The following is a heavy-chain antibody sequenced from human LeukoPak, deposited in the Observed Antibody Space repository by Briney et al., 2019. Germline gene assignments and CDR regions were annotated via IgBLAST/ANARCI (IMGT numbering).Heavy chain of an antibody. D-gene: IGHD3-22*01. CDR2: INDSGTT. CDR3: ASSRAYYDSSGWTYGMDV. Sequence: SETLSLTCAICGGSFSGYYWSWVRQPPGKGLVWIGEINDSGTTNYNPSLKSRVTVSLDTSKNQFSLKLSSVTAADTAVYYCASSRAYYDSSGWTYGMDVWGQGTTVTVSS. CDR1: GGSFSGYY. J-gene: IGHJ6*02. V-gene: IGHV4-34*01.